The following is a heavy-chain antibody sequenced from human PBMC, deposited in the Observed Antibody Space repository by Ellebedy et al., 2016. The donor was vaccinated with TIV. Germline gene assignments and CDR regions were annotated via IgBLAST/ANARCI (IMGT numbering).Heavy chain of an antibody. CDR3: ARPPASKDGYNFDY. V-gene: IGHV5-51*01. CDR1: GYSFTKYW. J-gene: IGHJ4*02. D-gene: IGHD5-24*01. CDR2: IYPGDSDT. Sequence: GESLKISCKGSGYSFTKYWIGWVRQKLGKVLEWMGIIYPGDSDTRYSPSFQGQVTISADTSISTAFLQWSSLKASDSGIYYCARPPASKDGYNFDYWGQGTLVSVSS.